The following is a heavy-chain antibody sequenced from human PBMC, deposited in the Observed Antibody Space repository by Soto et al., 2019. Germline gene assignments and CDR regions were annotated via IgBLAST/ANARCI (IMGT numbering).Heavy chain of an antibody. Sequence: SETLSFTCTFCGAYININDHFWAWIRQPRGKGLAWIASIYHNGATHYNPSLKGRVTISIDTSKNQFSLKLNSVTAADTAFYYCGKVLVGANLKNDFDSWGQGAMVTGSS. CDR3: GKVLVGANLKNDFDS. V-gene: IGHV4-39*01. CDR1: GAYININDHF. CDR2: IYHNGAT. J-gene: IGHJ4*02. D-gene: IGHD2-15*01.